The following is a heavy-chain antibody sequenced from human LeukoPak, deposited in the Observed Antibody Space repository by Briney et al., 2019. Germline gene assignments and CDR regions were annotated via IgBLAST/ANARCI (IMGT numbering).Heavy chain of an antibody. Sequence: VGLGGSLRLSCAASGFTLSSFAMNWVRPAPGKGLEWVSAISGSGGTTFYADSVKGRLTISRDNSKNTLYLQMNSLRAEDTAVYYCVKRTVNYPFDFWGQGTLVTVSS. CDR2: ISGSGGTT. D-gene: IGHD1-7*01. J-gene: IGHJ4*02. CDR3: VKRTVNYPFDF. V-gene: IGHV3-23*01. CDR1: GFTLSSFA.